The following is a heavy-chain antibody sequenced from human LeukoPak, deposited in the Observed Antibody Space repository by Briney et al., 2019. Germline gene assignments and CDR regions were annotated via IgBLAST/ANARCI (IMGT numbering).Heavy chain of an antibody. J-gene: IGHJ4*02. V-gene: IGHV3-11*04. Sequence: GGSLRLSCAASGFTFSDYYMSWIRQAPGKGLEWVSYISSSGSTIYYADSVKGRFTISRDNAKNSLYLQMNSLRAEDTAVYYCARDQFWSGYYADGDYWGQGTLVTVSS. CDR2: ISSSGSTI. D-gene: IGHD3-3*01. CDR1: GFTFSDYY. CDR3: ARDQFWSGYYADGDY.